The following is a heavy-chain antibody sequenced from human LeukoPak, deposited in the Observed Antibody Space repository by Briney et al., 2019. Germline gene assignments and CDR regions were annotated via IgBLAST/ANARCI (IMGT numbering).Heavy chain of an antibody. J-gene: IGHJ4*02. CDR2: ISGSSSSI. Sequence: GRSLRLSCAASGFTFSPYHMDWVRQAPGKGLEWVSSISGSSSSIYYADSVKGRFTISRDNAKNSLYLQVSSLRAEDTAVYYCARQFSSGTTYWGQGTLVTVSS. CDR3: ARQFSSGTTY. V-gene: IGHV3-21*01. CDR1: GFTFSPYH. D-gene: IGHD1-1*01.